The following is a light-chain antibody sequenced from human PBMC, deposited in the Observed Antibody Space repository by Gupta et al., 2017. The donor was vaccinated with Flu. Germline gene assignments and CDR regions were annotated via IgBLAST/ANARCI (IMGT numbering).Light chain of an antibody. J-gene: IGLJ3*02. CDR1: SIGNKN. CDR2: DDR. V-gene: IGLV3-21*02. CDR3: QVWDSSSDHGV. Sequence: SSVLTQPPSVSVPPGQTASITCGGNSIGNKNVHWYQQKPGQAPVLVVYDDRDRPSGIPERFSGSNSGNTATLTISRVEAGDEADYYCQVWDSSSDHGVFGGGTKLTVL.